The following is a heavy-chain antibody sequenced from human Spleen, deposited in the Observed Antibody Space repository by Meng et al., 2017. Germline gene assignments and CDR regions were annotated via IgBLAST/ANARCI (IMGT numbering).Heavy chain of an antibody. V-gene: IGHV1-8*01. CDR2: MNPNSGNT. D-gene: IGHD6-19*01. J-gene: IGHJ6*01. Sequence: ASVKVSCKASGYTFTSYDINWVRQATGQGLEWMGWMNPNSGNTGYAQKFQGRVTMTRNTSISTAYMELSSLRSEDTAVYYCASRYSSGWYGYYYYGMDVWGQGTTVTGAS. CDR1: GYTFTSYD. CDR3: ASRYSSGWYGYYYYGMDV.